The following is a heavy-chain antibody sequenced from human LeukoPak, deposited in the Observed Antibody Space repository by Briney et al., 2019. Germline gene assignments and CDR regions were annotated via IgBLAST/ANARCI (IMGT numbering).Heavy chain of an antibody. CDR2: INPNSGGT. D-gene: IGHD1-1*01. CDR1: GYTFTDYY. V-gene: IGHV1-2*02. J-gene: IGHJ4*02. CDR3: AIETTPFYYFDY. Sequence: ASVTVSCKASGYTFTDYYIHWVRQAPGHGREWMGWINPNSGGTNSAQKFQGRVTMTRDTSISTAYVELSRLRSDDTAVYYCAIETTPFYYFDYGGQGALGTVSA.